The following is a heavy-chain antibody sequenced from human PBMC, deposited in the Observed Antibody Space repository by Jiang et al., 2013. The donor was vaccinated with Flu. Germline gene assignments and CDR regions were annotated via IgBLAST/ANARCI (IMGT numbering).Heavy chain of an antibody. Sequence: LLKPSETLSLTCAVYGGSFSGYYWSWIRQPPGKGLEWIGEINHSGSTNYNPSLKSRVTISVDTSKNQFSLKLSSVTAADTAVYYCATTYYDILTGYYPFFDYWG. CDR3: ATTYYDILTGYYPFFDY. CDR2: INHSGST. V-gene: IGHV4-34*01. CDR1: GGSFSGYY. J-gene: IGHJ4*01. D-gene: IGHD3-9*01.